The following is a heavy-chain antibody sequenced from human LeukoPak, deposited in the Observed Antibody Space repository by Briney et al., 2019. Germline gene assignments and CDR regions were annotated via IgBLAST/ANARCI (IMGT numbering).Heavy chain of an antibody. CDR3: ARAPFDILTGYFLFDS. J-gene: IGHJ4*02. V-gene: IGHV4-30-2*01. D-gene: IGHD3-9*01. CDR2: IYHRGST. CDR1: GNSVSSDDHF. Sequence: SETLSLTCAVSGNSVSSDDHFWSWIRQPPGRGLEWIGYIYHRGSTSYNPSLRSRVTVSLDKSRNQFSLTLYSVTAADTAVYYCARAPFDILTGYFLFDSWGQGTLITVSS.